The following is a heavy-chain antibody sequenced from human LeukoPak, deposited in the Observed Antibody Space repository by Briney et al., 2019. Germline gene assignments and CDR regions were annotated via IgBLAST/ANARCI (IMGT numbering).Heavy chain of an antibody. CDR1: GYTFTSYD. CDR3: ARAMAVTMRDCYFDY. Sequence: ASVKVSCKASGYTFTSYDINWVRQATGQGLEWMGWMNPNSGNTGYAQKFRGRVTMTRNTSISTAYMELSSLRSEDTAVYYCARAMAVTMRDCYFDYWGQGTLVTVSS. J-gene: IGHJ4*02. CDR2: MNPNSGNT. D-gene: IGHD3-22*01. V-gene: IGHV1-8*01.